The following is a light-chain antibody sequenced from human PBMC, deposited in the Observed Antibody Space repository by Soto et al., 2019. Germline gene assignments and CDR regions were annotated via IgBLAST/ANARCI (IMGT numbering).Light chain of an antibody. J-gene: IGKJ4*01. CDR2: DAS. Sequence: EIVLTQSPATLSLSPGESATLSCRASQSVSSYLAWYQQKPGQPPRLLIYDASTRATGIPARFSGSRSGTDFTLTISSLEPEDFAVYYCQQRSNWFLTFGGGTKVEIK. CDR3: QQRSNWFLT. V-gene: IGKV3-11*01. CDR1: QSVSSY.